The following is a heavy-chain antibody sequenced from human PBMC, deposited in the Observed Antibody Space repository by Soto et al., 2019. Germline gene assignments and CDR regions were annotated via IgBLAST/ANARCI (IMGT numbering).Heavy chain of an antibody. V-gene: IGHV2-26*01. CDR1: GFSLSNARMG. D-gene: IGHD1-26*01. CDR3: ARIKIWELLPMLDY. CDR2: IFSNDEK. Sequence: QVTLKESGPVLVKPTETLTLTCTVSGFSLSNARMGVSWIRQPPGKALEWLAHIFSNDEKSYSTSLKSRLTISKDTSKSQVVLTMTNMVPVDTATYYCARIKIWELLPMLDYWGQGTLVTVSS. J-gene: IGHJ4*02.